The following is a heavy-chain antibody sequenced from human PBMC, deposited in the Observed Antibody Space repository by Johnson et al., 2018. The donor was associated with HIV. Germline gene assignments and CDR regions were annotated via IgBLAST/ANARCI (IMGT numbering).Heavy chain of an antibody. Sequence: VQLVESGGGVVQPGGSLRLSCAASGFTFSSYWMSWVRQAPGKGLEWVANIKQDGSEKYYVDSVKGRFTISRDNAKNSLYLQMNSLRAEDTAVYYCARDRLYYGSSWYYDSSGPPCAFDIWGQGTMVTVSS. CDR3: ARDRLYYGSSWYYDSSGPPCAFDI. CDR1: GFTFSSYW. J-gene: IGHJ3*02. CDR2: IKQDGSEK. V-gene: IGHV3-7*05. D-gene: IGHD3-22*01.